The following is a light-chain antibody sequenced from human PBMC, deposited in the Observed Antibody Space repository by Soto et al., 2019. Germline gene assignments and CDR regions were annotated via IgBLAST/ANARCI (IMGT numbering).Light chain of an antibody. V-gene: IGKV1-5*03. CDR1: QSINNW. Sequence: DIQMTQSPSTLSASVGDRVTITCRASQSINNWLDWYQQKPGQAPKLLIYRASSLENRVPSRYSCSRSGTEFTLNISSLQPDDFATDYCQEDSSYPYTFGQGPKMEIK. CDR3: QEDSSYPYT. CDR2: RAS. J-gene: IGKJ2*01.